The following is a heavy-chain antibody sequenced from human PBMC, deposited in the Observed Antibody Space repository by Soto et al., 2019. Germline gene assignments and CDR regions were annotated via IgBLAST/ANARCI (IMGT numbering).Heavy chain of an antibody. V-gene: IGHV1-8*01. CDR3: AREVTTSGIRG. CDR2: MNPNSGNT. Sequence: QVQLVQSGAEVKKPGASVKVSCKASGYTFTSYDINWLRQATGQGLEWMGWMNPNSGNTGYAQKFQGRVTMTRDTSVTTAYIELSSLRSEDKAVCGWAREVTTSGIRGWGEGTTVTVSP. CDR1: GYTFTSYD. J-gene: IGHJ6*04. D-gene: IGHD4-17*01.